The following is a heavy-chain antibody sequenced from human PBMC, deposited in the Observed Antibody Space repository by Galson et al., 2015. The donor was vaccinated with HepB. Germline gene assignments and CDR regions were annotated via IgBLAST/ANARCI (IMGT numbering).Heavy chain of an antibody. CDR1: GFRFTKYS. V-gene: IGHV3-23*01. D-gene: IGHD2-21*01. CDR3: AKVVILGATPHYFDY. CDR2: ITGGGEGT. J-gene: IGHJ4*02. Sequence: SLRLSCATSGFRFTKYSMSWVRQAPGKGLQWVSAITGGGEGTYYADSVKGRFTTSRDSSSNTVFLLMTSLRVDDTAVYYCAKVVILGATPHYFDYLGQGTLVTVSS.